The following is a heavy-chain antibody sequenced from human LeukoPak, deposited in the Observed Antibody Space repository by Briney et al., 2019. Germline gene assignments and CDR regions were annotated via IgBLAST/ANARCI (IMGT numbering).Heavy chain of an antibody. V-gene: IGHV4-34*01. J-gene: IGHJ5*02. D-gene: IGHD4-17*01. CDR1: VGLFRVYY. CDR2: INHSGST. CDR3: ARGRSEDYGVVGGWFDP. Sequence: SDTLSLTCAVYVGLFRVYYWSWIRHPPGKGLECMGEINHSGSTNYNPSLKSRVTISVDTSKNQFSLKLSSVTAADPAVYYCARGRSEDYGVVGGWFDPWGQGPLVTVSS.